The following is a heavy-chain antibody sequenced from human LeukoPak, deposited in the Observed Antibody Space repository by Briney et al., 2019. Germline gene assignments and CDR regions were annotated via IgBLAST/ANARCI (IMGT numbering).Heavy chain of an antibody. Sequence: GGSLRLSCAASGFTFSSYGMHWVRQAPGKGLEWVAFIRYDGSNKYFADSVKGRFTISRDNSKNTLSLQMNSLTPEDTAVYYCAKASTLYCSSTSCFSSWFDSWGQGTLVTVSS. CDR2: IRYDGSNK. CDR1: GFTFSSYG. V-gene: IGHV3-30*02. D-gene: IGHD2-2*01. J-gene: IGHJ5*01. CDR3: AKASTLYCSSTSCFSSWFDS.